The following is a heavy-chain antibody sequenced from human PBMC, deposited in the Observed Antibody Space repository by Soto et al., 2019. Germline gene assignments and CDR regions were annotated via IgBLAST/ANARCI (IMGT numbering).Heavy chain of an antibody. D-gene: IGHD6-13*01. CDR1: GGSFSGYY. J-gene: IGHJ4*02. Sequence: PSETLSLTCAVYGGSFSGYYWSWIRQPPGKGLEWIGEINHSGSTNYNPSLKSRVTISVDTSKNQFSLKLSSVTAADTAVYYCAKDRVIAAAGPYYFDYWGQGTQVTSPQ. V-gene: IGHV4-34*01. CDR2: INHSGST. CDR3: AKDRVIAAAGPYYFDY.